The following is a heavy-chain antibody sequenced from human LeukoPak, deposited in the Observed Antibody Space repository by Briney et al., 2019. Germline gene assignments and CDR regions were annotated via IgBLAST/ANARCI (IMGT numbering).Heavy chain of an antibody. J-gene: IGHJ4*02. D-gene: IGHD5-18*01. CDR3: ARGGGYSYGYGY. Sequence: SETLSLTCAVYGGSFSGYYWSWIRQPPGKGLDWIGEINHSGSTNYNPSLKSRVTISVDTSKNQFSLKLSSVTAADTAVYYCARGGGYSYGYGYWGQGTLVTVSS. CDR2: INHSGST. CDR1: GGSFSGYY. V-gene: IGHV4-34*01.